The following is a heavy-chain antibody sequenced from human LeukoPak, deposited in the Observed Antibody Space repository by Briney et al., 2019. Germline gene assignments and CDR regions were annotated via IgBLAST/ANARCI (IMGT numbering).Heavy chain of an antibody. J-gene: IGHJ4*02. CDR3: AKDWGYSGYWFDY. D-gene: IGHD5-12*01. CDR1: GFTFSSYG. V-gene: IGHV3-30*18. Sequence: GGSLILSCVASGFTFSSYGMHWVRQAPGKGLEWVAVISYDGSNKYYADSVKGRFTISRDNSKNTLYLQMNSLRTEDTAVYYCAKDWGYSGYWFDYWGQGTLVTVSS. CDR2: ISYDGSNK.